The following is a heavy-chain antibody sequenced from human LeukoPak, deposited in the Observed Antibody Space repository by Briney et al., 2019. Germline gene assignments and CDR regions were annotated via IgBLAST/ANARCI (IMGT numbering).Heavy chain of an antibody. CDR2: INQDGSEN. Sequence: GGSLRLSCAASGFTFSIYWMRWVRQAPGKGLQWVASINQDGSENYYVDSVRGRFTISRDNAKNSLYLQMNSLRVEDTAVYYCAGRSVSHLGWGQRALGTVCS. D-gene: IGHD4-17*01. J-gene: IGHJ1*01. CDR3: AGRSVSHLG. V-gene: IGHV3-7*01. CDR1: GFTFSIYW.